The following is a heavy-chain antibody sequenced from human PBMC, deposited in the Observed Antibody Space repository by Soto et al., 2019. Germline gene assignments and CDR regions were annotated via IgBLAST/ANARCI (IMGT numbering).Heavy chain of an antibody. CDR2: IYYSGST. CDR3: ARMNSWYATPSWFDP. J-gene: IGHJ5*02. Sequence: PSETLSLTCTVSGGSISSYYWSWIRQPPGKGLEWIGYIYYSGSTNYNPSLKSRVTISVDTSKNQFSLKLSSVTAADTAVYYCARMNSWYATPSWFDPWGQGTLVTVSS. CDR1: GGSISSYY. D-gene: IGHD6-13*01. V-gene: IGHV4-59*08.